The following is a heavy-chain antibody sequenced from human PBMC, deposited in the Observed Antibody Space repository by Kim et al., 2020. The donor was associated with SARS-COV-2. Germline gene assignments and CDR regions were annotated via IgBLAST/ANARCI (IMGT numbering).Heavy chain of an antibody. J-gene: IGHJ3*01. V-gene: IGHV2-5*02. CDR2: IYWDDDE. Sequence: SGPTLVNPTQTLTLTCTFSGFSLTTTGVGVAWIRQPPGKALEWLALIYWDDDERYSPSLRTRLSISKDTSKNQVFLTMTNMDPVDTGTYYCAHPLPSITAEGGDAFDVWGHGTMVTVSS. D-gene: IGHD6-13*01. CDR3: AHPLPSITAEGGDAFDV. CDR1: GFSLTTTGVG.